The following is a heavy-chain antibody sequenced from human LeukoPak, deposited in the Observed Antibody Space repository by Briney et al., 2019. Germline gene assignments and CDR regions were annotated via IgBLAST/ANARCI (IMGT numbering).Heavy chain of an antibody. Sequence: SETLSLTCAVYGGSFSGYYWSWIRQPPGKGLEWIGEINHSGSTNYNPSLKSRVTISVDTSKNQFSLKLSSVTAADTAVYYCARGRSEATGTRGDYWGQGTLVTVSS. CDR1: GGSFSGYY. V-gene: IGHV4-34*01. D-gene: IGHD1-7*01. J-gene: IGHJ4*02. CDR2: INHSGST. CDR3: ARGRSEATGTRGDY.